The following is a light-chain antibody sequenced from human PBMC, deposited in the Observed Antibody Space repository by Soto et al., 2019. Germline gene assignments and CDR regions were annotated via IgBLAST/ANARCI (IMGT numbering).Light chain of an antibody. CDR3: QNHHRTSPWT. V-gene: IGKV4-1*01. J-gene: IGKJ1*01. CDR1: QSVFSSSTNKNY. CDR2: WAS. Sequence: DFVMTQSPDSLAVSLGERATINCKSSQSVFSSSTNKNYLAWFQQKPGQPPKLLIYWASTRDYGVPDRFSGSGSGTDFTLTISSLQAEDVAVYYCQNHHRTSPWTFGQGTKVEI.